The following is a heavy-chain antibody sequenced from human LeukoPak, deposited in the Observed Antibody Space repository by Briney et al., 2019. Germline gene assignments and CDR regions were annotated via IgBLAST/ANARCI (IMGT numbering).Heavy chain of an antibody. J-gene: IGHJ4*02. D-gene: IGHD2-2*01. Sequence: SVKVSCKASGGTFSSYAISWVRQAPGQGLEWMGGIIPIFGTANYAQKFQGRVTITTDESTSTAYMELSSLRSDDTAVYYCARVRRYCSSTSCYAPLFDYWGQGTLVTVSS. CDR2: IIPIFGTA. CDR1: GGTFSSYA. CDR3: ARVRRYCSSTSCYAPLFDY. V-gene: IGHV1-69*05.